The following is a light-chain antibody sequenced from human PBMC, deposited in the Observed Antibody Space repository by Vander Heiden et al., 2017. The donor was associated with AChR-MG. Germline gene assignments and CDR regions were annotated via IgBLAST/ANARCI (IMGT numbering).Light chain of an antibody. CDR1: QTLLHSNGYNY. J-gene: IGKJ4*01. CDR3: MQALQTPLT. Sequence: DIVMTQAPLSLPVNPGEPASISCRSSQTLLHSNGYNYLDWYLQKPGQSPQLLIYLGSTRASGVPDRFSGSGSGTDFTLKLSRVEAEDVGVYYCMQALQTPLTFGGGTKVEIK. V-gene: IGKV2-28*01. CDR2: LGS.